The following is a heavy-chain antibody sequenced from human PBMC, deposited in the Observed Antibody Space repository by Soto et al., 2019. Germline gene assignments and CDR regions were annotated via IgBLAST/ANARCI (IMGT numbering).Heavy chain of an antibody. J-gene: IGHJ6*02. V-gene: IGHV3-30-3*01. CDR2: ISYDGSNK. Sequence: GVSLRLSCAASGFTFSSYAMHWVRQAPCKGLEWVAFISYDGSNKYYADSVKGRFTISRDNSKNTLYLQINSLRAEDTAVYFCARSHYYGSGGYYYGMDVWGQGTTVTVSS. CDR1: GFTFSSYA. D-gene: IGHD3-10*01. CDR3: ARSHYYGSGGYYYGMDV.